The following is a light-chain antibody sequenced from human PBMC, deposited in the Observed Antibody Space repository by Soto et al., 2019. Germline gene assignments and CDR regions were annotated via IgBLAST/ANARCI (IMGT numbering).Light chain of an antibody. CDR2: AAS. J-gene: IGKJ1*01. Sequence: DIQMTQSPASLSASVGDRVIITCRASQSITTYLNWYQQKPGKAPNLLIYAASTLQSGVPSRFSGNGSGTDFTLTITSLQPEDFATYYCQQSYRIPRTFGQGTKVEIK. CDR1: QSITTY. V-gene: IGKV1-39*01. CDR3: QQSYRIPRT.